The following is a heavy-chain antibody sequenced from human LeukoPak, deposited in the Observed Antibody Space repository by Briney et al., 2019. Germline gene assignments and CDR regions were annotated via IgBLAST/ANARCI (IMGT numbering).Heavy chain of an antibody. V-gene: IGHV3-13*01. D-gene: IGHD6-6*01. Sequence: GGSLRLSCAGSGYTFSDYDIHWVRQPTGKGLEWVSAIGTLHDTYYSDSVKGRFTISRENARDSVYLQMNTLRAGDTAVYYCARSSDSSSLQYFQHWGQGTLVTVSS. CDR3: ARSSDSSSLQYFQH. CDR1: GYTFSDYD. CDR2: IGTLHDT. J-gene: IGHJ1*01.